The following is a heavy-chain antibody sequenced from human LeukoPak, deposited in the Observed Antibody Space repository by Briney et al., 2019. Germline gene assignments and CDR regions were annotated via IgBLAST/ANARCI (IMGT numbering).Heavy chain of an antibody. CDR2: IYYSGST. CDR1: GGSICSYY. D-gene: IGHD2-2*01. J-gene: IGHJ6*03. V-gene: IGHV4-59*01. CDR3: ASWSRCSSTSCYPSYYYMDV. Sequence: KPSETLSLTXTVSGGSICSYYWSWIRQSPGKGLEWLGYIYYSGSTNYNPSLKSRVTISVDTSKNQFSLKLSSVTAADTAVYYCASWSRCSSTSCYPSYYYMDVWGKGTTVTVSS.